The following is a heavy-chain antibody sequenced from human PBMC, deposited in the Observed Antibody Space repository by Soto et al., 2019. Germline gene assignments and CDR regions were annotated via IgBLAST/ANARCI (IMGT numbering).Heavy chain of an antibody. CDR2: ISSSSSTI. CDR1: GFTFSSYS. V-gene: IGHV3-48*02. CDR3: ARDSNYDSSGYAYYYYYGMDV. Sequence: GGCLRLSSAASGFTFSSYSMNWVRQAPGKGLEWVSYISSSSSTIYYADSVKGRFTISRDNAKNSLYLQMNSLRDEDTAVYYCARDSNYDSSGYAYYYYYGMDVWGQGTTVTVSS. D-gene: IGHD3-22*01. J-gene: IGHJ6*02.